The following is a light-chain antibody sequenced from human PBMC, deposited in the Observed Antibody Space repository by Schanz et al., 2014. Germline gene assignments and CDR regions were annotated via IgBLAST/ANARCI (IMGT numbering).Light chain of an antibody. CDR1: SSNIGSNT. CDR3: QCYDSSLSGWRV. V-gene: IGLV1-44*01. J-gene: IGLJ3*02. Sequence: QSVLTQPPSASGTPGQRVTISCSGSSSNIGSNTVNWYQQLPGTAPKLLIYSSNQRPSGVPDRFSGSRSGTSASLAITGLQAEDEGDYYCQCYDSSLSGWRVFGGGTKLTVL. CDR2: SSN.